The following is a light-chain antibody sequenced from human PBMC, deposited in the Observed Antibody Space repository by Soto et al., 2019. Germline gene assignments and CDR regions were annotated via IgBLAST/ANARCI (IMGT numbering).Light chain of an antibody. Sequence: DTQMTQSPSSVSASVGDRVTITFRASQDISNSLAWYQQKPGKAPKVLIYFASSLQSGVPSRFSGSGSGTYFTLTINSLQPEDFATYYCQQANSFPITFGQGTRLEIK. CDR3: QQANSFPIT. V-gene: IGKV1D-12*01. CDR1: QDISNS. J-gene: IGKJ5*01. CDR2: FAS.